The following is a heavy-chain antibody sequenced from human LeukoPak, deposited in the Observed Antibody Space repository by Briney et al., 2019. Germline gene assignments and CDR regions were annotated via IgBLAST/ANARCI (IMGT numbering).Heavy chain of an antibody. CDR2: SNAGNGNT. Sequence: ASVKVSCKASGYTFTSYAMHWVRQAPGQRLEWMGWSNAGNGNTKYSQEFQGRVTITADKSTSTAYMELSSLRSEDTAVYYCAREGPFHYMDVWGKGTTVTVSS. CDR3: AREGPFHYMDV. CDR1: GYTFTSYA. J-gene: IGHJ6*03. V-gene: IGHV1-3*02.